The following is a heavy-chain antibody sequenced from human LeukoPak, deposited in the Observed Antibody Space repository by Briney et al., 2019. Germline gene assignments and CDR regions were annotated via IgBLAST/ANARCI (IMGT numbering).Heavy chain of an antibody. J-gene: IGHJ4*02. CDR1: GFTFNNFP. CDR2: ISGSGADT. Sequence: GGSLRLSCAASGFTFNNFPMSWARQAPGKGLEWVSFISGSGADTYYADSVKGRFTIPRDDSKNTLYLQMNSLRAEDTAVFYCVKGGWLDYWGQGALVTVSS. V-gene: IGHV3-23*01. D-gene: IGHD6-19*01. CDR3: VKGGWLDY.